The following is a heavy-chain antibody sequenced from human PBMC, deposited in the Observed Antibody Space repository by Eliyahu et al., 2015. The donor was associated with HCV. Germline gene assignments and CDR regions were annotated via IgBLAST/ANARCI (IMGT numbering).Heavy chain of an antibody. Sequence: QVQLQESGPGLVKPSETLSLTCTVSGGSISHSYWSWIRQAPGKGLEXIGYIYNSGNTNYNPSLKSRVTMSIDTSQNQFSLKLTAVTAADTAVYYCARLTSSYWKYFADWGQGILVTVSS. J-gene: IGHJ4*02. V-gene: IGHV4-59*01. D-gene: IGHD1-1*01. CDR1: GGSISHSY. CDR3: ARLTSSYWKYFAD. CDR2: IYNSGNT.